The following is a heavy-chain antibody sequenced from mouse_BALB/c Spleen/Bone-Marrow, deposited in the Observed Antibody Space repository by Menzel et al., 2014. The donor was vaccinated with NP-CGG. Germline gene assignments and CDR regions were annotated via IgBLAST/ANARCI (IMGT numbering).Heavy chain of an antibody. V-gene: IGHV1-14*01. Sequence: LVESGPELVKPGASVKMSCKASGYTFXSYVMHWVKQTPGQGLEWIGYINPYNDGTKYNEKFKGKATLTSDKSSSTAYMELSSLTSEDSAVYYCAREGGYYGSLYAMDYWGQGTSVTVSS. CDR3: AREGGYYGSLYAMDY. D-gene: IGHD1-1*01. J-gene: IGHJ4*01. CDR1: GYTFXSYV. CDR2: INPYNDGT.